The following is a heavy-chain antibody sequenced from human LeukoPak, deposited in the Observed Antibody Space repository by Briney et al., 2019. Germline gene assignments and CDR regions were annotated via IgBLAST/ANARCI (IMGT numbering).Heavy chain of an antibody. D-gene: IGHD3-9*01. Sequence: GGSLKLSCAASGFTFSSYSMNWVRQAPGKGLEWVSSISSSSSYIYYADSVKGRFTISRDNSKNTLYLQMNSLRAEDTAVYYCAKVPILTGYYGGFDYWGQGTLVTVSS. V-gene: IGHV3-21*04. J-gene: IGHJ4*02. CDR1: GFTFSSYS. CDR3: AKVPILTGYYGGFDY. CDR2: ISSSSSYI.